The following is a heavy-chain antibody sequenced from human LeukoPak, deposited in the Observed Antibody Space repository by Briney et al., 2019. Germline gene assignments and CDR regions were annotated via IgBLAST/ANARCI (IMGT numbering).Heavy chain of an antibody. J-gene: IGHJ4*02. D-gene: IGHD6-13*01. CDR1: GFTFSDYY. V-gene: IGHV3-11*05. CDR3: ARVGPYSSSWYYFDY. Sequence: GGSLRLSCAASGFTFSDYYMSWIRQAPGKGLEWVSYISSSSSYTNYADSVKGRFTISRDNAKNSLYLQMNSLRAEDTAVYYCARVGPYSSSWYYFDYWGQGTLVTVSS. CDR2: ISSSSSYT.